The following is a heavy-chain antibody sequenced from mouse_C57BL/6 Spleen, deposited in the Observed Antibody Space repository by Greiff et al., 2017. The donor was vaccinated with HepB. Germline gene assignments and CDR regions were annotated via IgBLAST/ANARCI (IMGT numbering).Heavy chain of an antibody. CDR1: GFSLTSYG. J-gene: IGHJ4*01. CDR3: ARNKELGRGAMDY. D-gene: IGHD4-1*01. CDR2: IWSGGST. V-gene: IGHV2-2*01. Sequence: VKLVESGPGLVQPSQSLSITCTVSGFSLTSYGVHWVRQSPGKGLEWLGVIWSGGSTDYNAAFISRLSISKDNSKSQVFFKMNSLQADDTAIYYCARNKELGRGAMDYWGQGTSVTVSS.